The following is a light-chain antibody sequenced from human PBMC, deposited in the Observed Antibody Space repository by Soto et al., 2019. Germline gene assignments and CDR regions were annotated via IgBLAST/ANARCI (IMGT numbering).Light chain of an antibody. CDR2: DTS. V-gene: IGKV3-15*01. J-gene: IGKJ1*01. CDR3: QQYIGWASGK. CDR1: QSVSSS. Sequence: EIVVTQSPATLSVSPGERVTLSCRASQSVSSSLAWYQQRPGQAPRLLIYDTSTRAAGISARFSGSGSGTEFTLTISRLPSEEFAGYLFQQYIGWASGKFGQGTAVEIK.